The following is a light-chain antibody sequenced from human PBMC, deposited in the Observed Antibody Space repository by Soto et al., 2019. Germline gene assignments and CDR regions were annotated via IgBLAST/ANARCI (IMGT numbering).Light chain of an antibody. V-gene: IGKV1-39*01. CDR1: QSITNY. Sequence: DIQMTQSPSSLSASVGDRVTITCRASQSITNYLNWYQHKPGKAPKLLIYAASSLQSGVPSRFSGSGSGTDFTLTISSLQPEDFATYFCQQSHNMPFTFGPGTKMDIK. J-gene: IGKJ3*01. CDR3: QQSHNMPFT. CDR2: AAS.